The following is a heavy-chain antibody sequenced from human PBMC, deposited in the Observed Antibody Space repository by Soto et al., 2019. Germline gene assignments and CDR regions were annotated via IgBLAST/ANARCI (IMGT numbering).Heavy chain of an antibody. CDR1: GGTFSSYT. J-gene: IGHJ6*02. CDR2: IIPILGIA. Sequence: ASVKVSCKASGGTFSSYTISWVRQAPGQGLEWMGRIIPILGIANYAQKFQGRVTITADKSTSTAYMELSSLRSEDTAVYYCAGSTVAGPYYYYYSGMDVWGQGTTVTVS. V-gene: IGHV1-69*02. D-gene: IGHD6-19*01. CDR3: AGSTVAGPYYYYYSGMDV.